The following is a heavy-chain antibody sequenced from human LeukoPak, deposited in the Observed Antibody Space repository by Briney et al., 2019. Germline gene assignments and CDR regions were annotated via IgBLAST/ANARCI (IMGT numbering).Heavy chain of an antibody. J-gene: IGHJ4*02. CDR3: ARDIGNYDSSGYSTPRTVDY. D-gene: IGHD3-22*01. V-gene: IGHV1-18*01. CDR2: ISAYNGNT. Sequence: GASVKVSCKASGYTFTSYGISRVRQAPGQGLEWMGWISAYNGNTNYAQKLQGRVTMTTDTSTSTAYMELRSLRSDDTAVYYCARDIGNYDSSGYSTPRTVDYWGQGTLVTVSS. CDR1: GYTFTSYG.